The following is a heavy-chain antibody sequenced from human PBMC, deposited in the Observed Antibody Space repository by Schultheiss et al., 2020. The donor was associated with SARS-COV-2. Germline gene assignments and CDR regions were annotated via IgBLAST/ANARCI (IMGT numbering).Heavy chain of an antibody. CDR2: IYHSGST. J-gene: IGHJ6*02. Sequence: SETLSLTCAVYGESFNGFSWTWIRQSPGKGLEWIGEIYHSGSTNYNPSLKSRVTISVDTSNNQFSLKLSSVTAADTAVYYCARDLRGSSSMDVWGQGTTVTVAS. D-gene: IGHD6-6*01. V-gene: IGHV4-34*01. CDR3: ARDLRGSSSMDV. CDR1: GESFNGFS.